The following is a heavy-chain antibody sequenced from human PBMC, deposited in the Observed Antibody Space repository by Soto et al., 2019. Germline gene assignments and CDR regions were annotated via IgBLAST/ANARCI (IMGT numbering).Heavy chain of an antibody. Sequence: GSLRLSCAASGFTFSSYDMHWVRQATGKGLEWVSAIGTAGDTYYPGSVKGRFTISRENAKNSLYLQMNSLRAEDTAVYYCARRLSYYYYYGMDVWGQGTTVTVSS. J-gene: IGHJ6*02. V-gene: IGHV3-13*01. CDR2: IGTAGDT. CDR1: GFTFSSYD. CDR3: ARRLSYYYYYGMDV.